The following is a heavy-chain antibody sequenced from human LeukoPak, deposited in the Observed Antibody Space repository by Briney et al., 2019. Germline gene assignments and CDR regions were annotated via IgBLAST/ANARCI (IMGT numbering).Heavy chain of an antibody. Sequence: GGSLRLSCAASGFTFSSYAMSWVRQAPGKGLEWVSAISGSGGSTYYADSVKGRFTISRDNSKNTLYLQMNSLRAEETAVYYCAKAPGAGAGTGGGFDYWGQGTLVTVSS. V-gene: IGHV3-23*01. J-gene: IGHJ4*02. CDR3: AKAPGAGAGTGGGFDY. CDR2: ISGSGGST. D-gene: IGHD6-13*01. CDR1: GFTFSSYA.